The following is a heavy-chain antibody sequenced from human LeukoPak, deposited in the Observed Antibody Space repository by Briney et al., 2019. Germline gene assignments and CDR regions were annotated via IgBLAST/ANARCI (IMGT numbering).Heavy chain of an antibody. CDR2: IIDGNGAT. V-gene: IGHV3-23*01. J-gene: IGHJ2*01. Sequence: GGSLRLSCAASGFTFSTFSMSWVRQAPGKGLEWVSAIIDGNGATYYGDFVKSRFTISRDNSQSTLYLQMNNLRAEDTAVYYCANHHPLRYLDLWGHGTLVTVSS. CDR3: ANHHPLRYLDL. CDR1: GFTFSTFS.